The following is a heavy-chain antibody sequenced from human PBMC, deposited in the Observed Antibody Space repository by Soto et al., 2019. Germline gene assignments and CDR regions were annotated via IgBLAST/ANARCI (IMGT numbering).Heavy chain of an antibody. V-gene: IGHV3-23*01. Sequence: GGSLRLSCAASGFTFSSYAMSWVRQAPGKGLEWVSAISGSGGSTYYADSVKGRFTISRDNSKNTLYLQMNSLRAEDTAVYYCAKDLFFSYYDILTSTPQPTDYWGQGTLVTVSS. D-gene: IGHD3-9*01. CDR1: GFTFSSYA. CDR3: AKDLFFSYYDILTSTPQPTDY. CDR2: ISGSGGST. J-gene: IGHJ4*02.